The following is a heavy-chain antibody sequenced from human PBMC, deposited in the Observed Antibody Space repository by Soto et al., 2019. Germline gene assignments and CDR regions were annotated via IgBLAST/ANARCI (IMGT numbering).Heavy chain of an antibody. CDR2: IYYSGST. D-gene: IGHD1-1*01. CDR1: GGSISSYY. V-gene: IGHV4-59*01. Sequence: SETLSLTCTVSGGSISSYYWSWIRQPPGKGLEWIGYIYYSGSTNYNPSLKSRVTISVDTSKNQFSLKLSSVTAADTAVYYCARDEAYKGFAYWGQGTLVTVSS. CDR3: ARDEAYKGFAY. J-gene: IGHJ4*02.